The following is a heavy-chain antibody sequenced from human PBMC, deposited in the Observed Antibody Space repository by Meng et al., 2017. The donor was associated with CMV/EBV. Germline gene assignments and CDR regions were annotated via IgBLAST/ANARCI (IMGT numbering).Heavy chain of an antibody. D-gene: IGHD5-12*01. CDR1: GFTFSSYG. V-gene: IGHV3-33*06. Sequence: SCAASGFTFSSYGMHWVRQAPGKGLEWVAVIWYDGSNKYYADSVKGRFTVSRDNSKNTLYLQVNSLRAEDTAVYYCAKGAGYPHEAYNWYFDLWGRGTLVTVSS. J-gene: IGHJ2*01. CDR3: AKGAGYPHEAYNWYFDL. CDR2: IWYDGSNK.